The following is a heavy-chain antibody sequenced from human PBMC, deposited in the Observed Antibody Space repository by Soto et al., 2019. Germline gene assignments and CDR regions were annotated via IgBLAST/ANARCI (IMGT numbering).Heavy chain of an antibody. CDR3: ARDFSGYDPALNRFDH. V-gene: IGHV1-69*06. D-gene: IGHD5-12*01. Sequence: GXSXKVSFKASEDLXTSYTRSLVRQAPGQGLEYMGGILPMFGSANSVDKFRGRLPLTADKSTTTTYIELTDLTDAAPAVYYCARDFSGYDPALNRFDHWGQGTLGTVSS. CDR2: ILPMFGSA. CDR1: EDLXTSYT. J-gene: IGHJ4*02.